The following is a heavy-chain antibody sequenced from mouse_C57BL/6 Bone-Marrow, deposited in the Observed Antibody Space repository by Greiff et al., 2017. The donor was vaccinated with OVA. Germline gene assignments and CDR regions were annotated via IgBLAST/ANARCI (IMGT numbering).Heavy chain of an antibody. D-gene: IGHD1-1*01. CDR2: ISSGGSYP. CDR1: GFTFSSYG. Sequence: EVHLVESGGDLVKPGGSLKLSCAASGFTFSSYGMSWVRQTPDKRLEWVATISSGGSYPYYPDSVKGRFTISRDNAKNTLYLQLSSLKSEDTAMYYCASPITTVVDWYFDVWGTGTTVTVSS. CDR3: ASPITTVVDWYFDV. J-gene: IGHJ1*03. V-gene: IGHV5-6*01.